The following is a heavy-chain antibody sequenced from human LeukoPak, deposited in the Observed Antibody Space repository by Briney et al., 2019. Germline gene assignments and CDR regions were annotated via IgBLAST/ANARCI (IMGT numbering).Heavy chain of an antibody. V-gene: IGHV1-69*05. D-gene: IGHD4-17*01. CDR2: IIPIFGTA. Sequence: ASVKVSCKASGGTFSSYAISWVRQAPGQGLEWMGGIIPIFGTANYAQKFQGRVTVTTDESTSTAYMELSSLRSEDTAVYYCASHRNVYGDRTGDYYYMDVWGKGTMVIVSS. CDR3: ASHRNVYGDRTGDYYYMDV. J-gene: IGHJ6*03. CDR1: GGTFSSYA.